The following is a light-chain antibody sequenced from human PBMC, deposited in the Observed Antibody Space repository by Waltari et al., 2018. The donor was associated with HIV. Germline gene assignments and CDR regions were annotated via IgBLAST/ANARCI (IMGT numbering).Light chain of an antibody. Sequence: QSALTQPASVSGSLGQSITISCTGTSSDVGGHNSVSWYQQHPGKAPKLLISDVSNRPSGVSNRFSCSKSGNTASLTISGLQAEDEADYYCSSYTANSRIFGGGTRLTVL. V-gene: IGLV2-14*03. CDR2: DVS. CDR1: SSDVGGHNS. CDR3: SSYTANSRI. J-gene: IGLJ2*01.